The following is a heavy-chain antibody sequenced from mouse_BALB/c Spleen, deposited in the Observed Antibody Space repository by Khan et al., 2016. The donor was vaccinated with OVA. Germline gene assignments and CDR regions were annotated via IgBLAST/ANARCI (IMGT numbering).Heavy chain of an antibody. J-gene: IGHJ3*01. CDR1: VFTFSDYY. CDR2: ISDGGSYT. V-gene: IGHV5-4*02. D-gene: IGHD2-1*01. CDR3: ARGYYGNPFAY. Sequence: EVELVESGGGLVKPGGSLKLSCAASVFTFSDYYMYWVRQTPEKRLEWVATISDGGSYTYYPDSVKGRFTISRDDAKNNLYLQMSSLKSDDTAMYYCARGYYGNPFAYWGQGTLVTVSA.